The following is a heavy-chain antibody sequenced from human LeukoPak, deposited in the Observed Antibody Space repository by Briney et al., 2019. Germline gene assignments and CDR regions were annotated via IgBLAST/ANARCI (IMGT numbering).Heavy chain of an antibody. J-gene: IGHJ4*02. CDR3: AKDTNYYDSSGYRY. CDR1: SFTFDDFD. D-gene: IGHD3-22*01. CDR2: ISGDGGST. Sequence: GVSLTLSCSASSFTFDDFDMLRLRPAPGLDLVWRTIISGDGGSTYYADSVKGRFTISRDNSKNSLYLQMNSLRTEDTALYYCAKDTNYYDSSGYRYWGQGTLVTVSS. V-gene: IGHV3-43*02.